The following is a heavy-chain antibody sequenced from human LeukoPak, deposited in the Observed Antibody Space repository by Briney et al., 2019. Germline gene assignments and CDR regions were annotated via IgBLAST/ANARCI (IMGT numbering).Heavy chain of an antibody. CDR2: IKQDGSEK. CDR3: ARVGWFRELTRHPAGDS. J-gene: IGHJ4*02. D-gene: IGHD3-10*01. Sequence: GGSLRLSCAASGFTFGRYWMSWVRQAPGKGLEWVANIKQDGSEKNYVDSVKGRFTISRDNADNSLYLQMNSLRAEDTAVYYCARVGWFRELTRHPAGDSWGQGILVTVSS. CDR1: GFTFGRYW. V-gene: IGHV3-7*01.